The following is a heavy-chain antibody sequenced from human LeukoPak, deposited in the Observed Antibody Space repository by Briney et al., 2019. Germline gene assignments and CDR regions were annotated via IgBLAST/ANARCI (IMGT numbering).Heavy chain of an antibody. V-gene: IGHV3-64*02. CDR3: ARVSGYSYGQ. CDR2: ISSNGSNT. Sequence: GGSLRLSCAASGFTVSTYAMHWVRQAPGKGLEYVSGISSNGSNTNYADSVEGRFTISRDNSKNTLYLRMGSLRLEDMAVYYCARVSGYSYGQWGQGTLVTVSS. J-gene: IGHJ4*02. D-gene: IGHD5-18*01. CDR1: GFTVSTYA.